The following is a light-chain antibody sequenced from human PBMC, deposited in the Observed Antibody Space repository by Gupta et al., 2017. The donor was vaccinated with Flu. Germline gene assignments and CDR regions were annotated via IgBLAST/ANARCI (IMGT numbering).Light chain of an antibody. V-gene: IGKV1-5*03. CDR2: KAS. J-gene: IGKJ1*01. Sequence: PSTLAASEGDRVTISCRASQNISNWLAWYQQKPGKAPKLLIYKASKVESGVPSRFSGSGSGTEFTLTISSRQPDDFATYYCQQDNNCSWTFGQGTKVEIK. CDR1: QNISNW. CDR3: QQDNNCSWT.